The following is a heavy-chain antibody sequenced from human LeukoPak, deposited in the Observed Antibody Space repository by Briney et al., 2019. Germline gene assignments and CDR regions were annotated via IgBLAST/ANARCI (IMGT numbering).Heavy chain of an antibody. CDR1: GYTFTSYY. CDR2: INPSGGST. Sequence: EASVKVSCKASGYTFTSYYMHWVRQAPGQGLEWMGLINPSGGSTSYAQKFQGRVTMTRDTSTSTVYMELSSLRSEDTAVYYCAVTYYYDSSGYSGFGAWGQGTLVTVSS. CDR3: AVTYYYDSSGYSGFGA. D-gene: IGHD3-22*01. J-gene: IGHJ5*02. V-gene: IGHV1-46*01.